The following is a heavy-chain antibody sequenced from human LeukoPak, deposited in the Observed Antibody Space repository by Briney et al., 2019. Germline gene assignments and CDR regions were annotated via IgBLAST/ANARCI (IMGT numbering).Heavy chain of an antibody. D-gene: IGHD2-15*01. CDR2: INHSGST. CDR1: GGSFSGYY. J-gene: IGHJ5*02. Sequence: SETLSLTCAVYGGSFSGYYWSWIRHPPGKGLEWIREINHSGSTNYNPSLKSRVTISVDTSKNQFSLKLSSVTAADTAVYYCARGYGYCSGGSCYSGNNWFDPWGQGTLVTVSS. V-gene: IGHV4-34*01. CDR3: ARGYGYCSGGSCYSGNNWFDP.